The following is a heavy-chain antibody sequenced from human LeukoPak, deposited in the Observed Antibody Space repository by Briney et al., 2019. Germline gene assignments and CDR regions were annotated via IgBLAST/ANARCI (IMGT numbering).Heavy chain of an antibody. CDR2: ISWNSGSI. D-gene: IGHD3-10*01. CDR1: GFTFDDYA. CDR3: VKDMSAMVRGVIMGAFDI. V-gene: IGHV3-9*01. J-gene: IGHJ3*02. Sequence: QPGRSLRLSCAASGFTFDDYAMHWVRQAPGKGLEWVSGISWNSGSIGYADSVKGRFTISGDNAKNSLYLQMNSLRVEDTALYYCVKDMSAMVRGVIMGAFDIWGQGTMVTVSS.